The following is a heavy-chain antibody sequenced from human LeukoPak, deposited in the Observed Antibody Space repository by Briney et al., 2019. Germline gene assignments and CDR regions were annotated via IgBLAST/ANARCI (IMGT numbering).Heavy chain of an antibody. V-gene: IGHV3-74*01. Sequence: GGSLRLSCAASGFTFSSYSMNWVRQAPGKGLVWVSRIDSDGSSTNYADSVKGRFTISRDNSKNTLYLQMNSLRAEDTAVYYCAKAPYSLGLSYFDYWGQGTLVTVSS. D-gene: IGHD5-18*01. CDR1: GFTFSSYS. CDR2: IDSDGSST. J-gene: IGHJ4*02. CDR3: AKAPYSLGLSYFDY.